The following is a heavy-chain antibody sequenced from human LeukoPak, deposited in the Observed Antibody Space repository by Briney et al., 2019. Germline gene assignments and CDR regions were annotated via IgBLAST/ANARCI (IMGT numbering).Heavy chain of an antibody. J-gene: IGHJ4*02. V-gene: IGHV1-2*02. D-gene: IGHD5-18*01. CDR2: INPSGGGT. CDR3: ARDRSPAPGRSYGRGHFDY. CDR1: GYTFTDYY. Sequence: ASVKVSCKASGYTFTDYYIHWVRQAPGQGLEWMGWINPSGGGTNYAQNFQGRVAMTRDTSISTAYMELSRLRSDDTAVYYCARDRSPAPGRSYGRGHFDYWGQGTLVTVSS.